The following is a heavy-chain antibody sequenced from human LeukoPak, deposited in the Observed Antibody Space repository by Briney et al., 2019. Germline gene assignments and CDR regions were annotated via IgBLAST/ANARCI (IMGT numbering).Heavy chain of an antibody. J-gene: IGHJ4*02. V-gene: IGHV3-30-3*01. D-gene: IGHD2-2*01. CDR3: ARDDIVVVPAAPAFDY. CDR2: ISYDGSNK. CDR1: GFTFSSYA. Sequence: GGSLRLSCAASGFTFSSYAMHWVRQAPGKGLEWVAVISYDGSNKYYADSVKGRFTISRDNSKNTLYLQMNSLRAEDTAVYYCARDDIVVVPAAPAFDYWGQGTLVTVSS.